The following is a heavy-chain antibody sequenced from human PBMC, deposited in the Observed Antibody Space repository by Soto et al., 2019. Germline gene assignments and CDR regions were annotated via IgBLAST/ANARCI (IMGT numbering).Heavy chain of an antibody. J-gene: IGHJ5*01. CDR1: DDSISTVDYF. D-gene: IGHD2-15*01. CDR2: IYKSATT. CDR3: ARGRYCLTGRCFPNWFDS. V-gene: IGHV4-30-4*01. Sequence: ASETLSLTCSVSDDSISTVDYFWAWIRQPPGQALEYIGYIYKSATTYYNPSFEGRVAISLDTSKSHFSLNVTSVTAADTAVYFCARGRYCLTGRCFPNWFDSWGQGTLVTVSS.